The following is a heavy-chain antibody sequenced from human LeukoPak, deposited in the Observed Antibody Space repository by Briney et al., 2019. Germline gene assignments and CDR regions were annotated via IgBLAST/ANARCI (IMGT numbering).Heavy chain of an antibody. CDR3: ARELWTGGSPYFDS. D-gene: IGHD2-15*01. J-gene: IGHJ4*02. CDR2: INPNGGGT. CDR1: GYTFIGHY. V-gene: IGHV1-2*02. Sequence: ASVKVFCKASGYTFIGHYIHWVRQAPGLGLEWMGWINPNGGGTTYAQKFQGRVTMTRDTSSSTVYMELRRLRYDDTAVYYCARELWTGGSPYFDSWGQGSLVTVSS.